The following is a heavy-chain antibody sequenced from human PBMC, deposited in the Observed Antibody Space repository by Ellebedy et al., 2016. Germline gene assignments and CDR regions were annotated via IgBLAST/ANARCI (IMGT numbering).Heavy chain of an antibody. Sequence: GGSLRLSXAVSGFTFSDYGMHWVRQAPGKGLEWVAVMWYDGTNIHYADSVKDRFSISRDNSRNTVYLQMNSLRDDDTAVYYCAKVGVAASLDNWFDCWGQGTLVTVSS. D-gene: IGHD2-15*01. CDR2: MWYDGTNI. J-gene: IGHJ5*01. CDR3: AKVGVAASLDNWFDC. CDR1: GFTFSDYG. V-gene: IGHV3-33*06.